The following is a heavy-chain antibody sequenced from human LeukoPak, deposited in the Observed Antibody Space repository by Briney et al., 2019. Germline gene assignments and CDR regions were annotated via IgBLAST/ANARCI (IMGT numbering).Heavy chain of an antibody. CDR2: FSRSSSYI. Sequence: PGGSLRLSCAASGFTFSSYSMNWVRQAPGKGPEWVSSFSRSSSYIYYADSVKGRFTISRDNAKNSLYQQMNSLRAEDTAVYYCARDLQGSDWFDPWGQGTLVTVSS. CDR1: GFTFSSYS. CDR3: ARDLQGSDWFDP. V-gene: IGHV3-21*01. J-gene: IGHJ5*02.